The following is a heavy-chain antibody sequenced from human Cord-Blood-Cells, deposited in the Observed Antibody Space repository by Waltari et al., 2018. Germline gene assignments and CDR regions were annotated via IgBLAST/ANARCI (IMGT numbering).Heavy chain of an antibody. J-gene: IGHJ4*02. CDR2: IYYSGGT. CDR1: GGSISSSSYY. Sequence: QLQLQESGPGLVKPSETLSLTCTVSGGSISSSSYYWGWIRQPPGKGLEWIGSIYYSGGTYYNPSLKSRGTISVDTSKNQVSLKLSAVIAADTAVDYCARHGYSYGYDYWGQGTLVTVSS. CDR3: ARHGYSYGYDY. V-gene: IGHV4-39*07. D-gene: IGHD5-18*01.